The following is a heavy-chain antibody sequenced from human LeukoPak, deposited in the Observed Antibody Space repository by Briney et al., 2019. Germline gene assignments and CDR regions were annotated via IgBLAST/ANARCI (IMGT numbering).Heavy chain of an antibody. J-gene: IGHJ6*02. V-gene: IGHV1-2*02. Sequence: GASVKVSCKASGYTFTGYYMHWVRQAPGQGLEWMGWINPNSGGTNYAQKFQGRVTMTRDTSISTAYMELSRLRSDDTAVYYCARAWPIQLWFDNYYYYGMDVWGQGTTVTVSS. CDR3: ARAWPIQLWFDNYYYYGMDV. D-gene: IGHD5-18*01. CDR2: INPNSGGT. CDR1: GYTFTGYY.